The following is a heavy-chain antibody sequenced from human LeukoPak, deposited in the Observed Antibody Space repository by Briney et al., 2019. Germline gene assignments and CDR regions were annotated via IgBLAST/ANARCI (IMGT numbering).Heavy chain of an antibody. CDR3: ARSDLYEPLDY. Sequence: PGGSLRLSCAASGFTFSSYEMNWVRQAPGKGLEWVAVIWYDGSNKYHADSVKGRFTISRDNSKNTLYLQMNSLRAEDTAVYYCARSDLYEPLDYWGQGTLVTVSS. CDR2: IWYDGSNK. D-gene: IGHD2-8*01. CDR1: GFTFSSYE. J-gene: IGHJ4*02. V-gene: IGHV3-33*08.